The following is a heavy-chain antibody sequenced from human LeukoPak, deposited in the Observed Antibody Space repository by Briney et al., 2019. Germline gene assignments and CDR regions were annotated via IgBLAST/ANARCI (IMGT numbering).Heavy chain of an antibody. Sequence: SETLSLTCTVSGGSISSGGYYWSWIRQHPGKGLEWIGYIYYSGSTYYNPSLKSRVTISVDTSNNQFSLKLNSVTAADTAVYYCARSSSWSSDYWGQGTLVTVSS. J-gene: IGHJ4*02. V-gene: IGHV4-31*03. CDR1: GGSISSGGYY. CDR2: IYYSGST. CDR3: ARSSSWSSDY. D-gene: IGHD6-13*01.